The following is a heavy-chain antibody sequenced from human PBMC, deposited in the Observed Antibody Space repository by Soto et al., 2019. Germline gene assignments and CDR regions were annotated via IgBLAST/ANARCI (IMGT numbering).Heavy chain of an antibody. J-gene: IGHJ1*01. Sequence: SETLSLTCTVSGGSISSGDYYWSWIRQPPGKGLEWIGYIYYSGSTYYNPSLKSRVTISVDTSKNQFSLKLSSVTAADTAVYYCARGTRDGDTIEYFQHWGQGTLVTVSS. CDR3: ARGTRDGDTIEYFQH. CDR1: GGSISSGDYY. V-gene: IGHV4-30-4*01. CDR2: IYYSGST. D-gene: IGHD1-7*01.